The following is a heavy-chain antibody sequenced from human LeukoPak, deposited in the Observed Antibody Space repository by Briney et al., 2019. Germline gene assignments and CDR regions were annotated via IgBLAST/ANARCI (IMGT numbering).Heavy chain of an antibody. CDR1: RFTFSSYG. D-gene: IGHD3-3*01. CDR2: IRYDGSNK. CDR3: GKDKSYYDFWSGYYTLFDY. V-gene: IGHV3-30*02. J-gene: IGHJ4*02. Sequence: GGSLRLSCAASRFTFSSYGMHWIRQAPGKGLESVAFIRYDGSNKYYADSVKGRFTISRDNSKNTLYLQMNSLRAEDTAVYYCGKDKSYYDFWSGYYTLFDYWGQGTLVTVSS.